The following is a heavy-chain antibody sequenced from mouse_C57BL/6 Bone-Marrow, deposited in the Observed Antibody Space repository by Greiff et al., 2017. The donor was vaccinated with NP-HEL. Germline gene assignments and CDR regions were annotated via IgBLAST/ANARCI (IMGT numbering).Heavy chain of an antibody. CDR3: ARSDYYGSRRDFEV. CDR2: IDPSDSYT. D-gene: IGHD1-1*01. J-gene: IGHJ1*03. V-gene: IGHV1-69*01. CDR1: GYTFTSYW. Sequence: VQLQQPGAELVMPGASVKLSCKASGYTFTSYWMHWVKQRPGQGLEWIGEIDPSDSYTNYNQKFKGKSTLTVDKSSSTAYMQLSSRTSEDSAVYYCARSDYYGSRRDFEVWGTGTTVTVSS.